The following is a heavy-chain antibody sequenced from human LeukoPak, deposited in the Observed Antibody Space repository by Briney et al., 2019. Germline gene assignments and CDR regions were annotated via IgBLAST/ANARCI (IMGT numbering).Heavy chain of an antibody. D-gene: IGHD5-12*01. CDR2: IIPIFGTA. CDR1: GGTFSSYA. Sequence: SVKVSCKASGGTFSSYAISWVRQAPGQGLEWMGGIIPIFGTANYAQKFQGRVTITADESTSTAYMELSSLRSDDTAVYYCARDDPDIVATINWFDPWGQGTLVTISS. CDR3: ARDDPDIVATINWFDP. J-gene: IGHJ5*02. V-gene: IGHV1-69*13.